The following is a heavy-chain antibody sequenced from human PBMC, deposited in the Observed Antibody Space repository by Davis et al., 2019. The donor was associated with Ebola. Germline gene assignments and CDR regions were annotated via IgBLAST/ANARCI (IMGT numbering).Heavy chain of an antibody. CDR2: IYYSGST. CDR1: GGSISSYY. V-gene: IGHV4-59*01. D-gene: IGHD3-3*01. Sequence: SETLSLTCTVSGGSISSYYWSWIRQPPGKGLEWIGYIYYSGSTNYNPSLKSRVTISVDTSKNQFSLKLSSVTAADTAVYYCARVTRSGSIRVDYWGQGTLVTVSS. J-gene: IGHJ4*02. CDR3: ARVTRSGSIRVDY.